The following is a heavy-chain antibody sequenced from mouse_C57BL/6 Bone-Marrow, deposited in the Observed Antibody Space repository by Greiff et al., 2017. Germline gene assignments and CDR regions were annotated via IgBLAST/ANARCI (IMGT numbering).Heavy chain of an antibody. V-gene: IGHV1-55*01. CDR1: GYTFTSYW. CDR3: ASYGNFFDY. D-gene: IGHD2-1*01. CDR2: IYPGSGST. Sequence: QVQLQQSGAELVKPGASVKMSCKASGYTFTSYWLTWVKQRPGQGLEWIGDIYPGSGSTNYNEKFKSKATLTVDTSSSTAYMQLSSLTSEDSAVYYCASYGNFFDYWGQGTTRTVSS. J-gene: IGHJ2*01.